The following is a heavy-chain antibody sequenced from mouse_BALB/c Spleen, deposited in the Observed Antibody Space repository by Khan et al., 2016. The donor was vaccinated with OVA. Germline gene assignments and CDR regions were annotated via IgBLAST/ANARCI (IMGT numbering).Heavy chain of an antibody. Sequence: DLVKPGASVKLSCKASGYTFTSYWINWIKQRPGQGLEWIGRIAPGSGSPYHNEMFKAKATLTVDTSSSTAYIQLSSLSSEDSAVYFCARENYYGTTCYAMDYWGQGTSVTVSS. CDR1: GYTFTSYW. V-gene: IGHV1S41*01. CDR2: IAPGSGSP. J-gene: IGHJ4*01. CDR3: ARENYYGTTCYAMDY. D-gene: IGHD1-1*01.